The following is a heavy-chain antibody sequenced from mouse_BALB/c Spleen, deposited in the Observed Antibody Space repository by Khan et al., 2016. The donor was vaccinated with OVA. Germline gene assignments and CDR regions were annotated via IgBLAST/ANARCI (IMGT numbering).Heavy chain of an antibody. CDR1: GFTFSPYS. V-gene: IGHV5-6*01. D-gene: IGHD4-1*01. Sequence: EVELVESGGDLVKSGGSLKLSRAASGFTFSPYSMSWVRQTPDKRLEWVATINSDGDYTYYPDSVEGRFNISRDNAKNTLYLQMNSLKSEDTAMYYGATHLTGSFAYWGQGTLVTVSA. CDR3: ATHLTGSFAY. CDR2: INSDGDYT. J-gene: IGHJ3*01.